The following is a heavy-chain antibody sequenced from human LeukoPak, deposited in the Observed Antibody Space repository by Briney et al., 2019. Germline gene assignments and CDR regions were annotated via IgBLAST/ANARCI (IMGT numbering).Heavy chain of an antibody. CDR3: ARAVVVIATTGADAFDI. CDR1: GYTFTSYG. CDR2: ISAYNGNT. Sequence: GASVKVSCKASGYTFTSYGISWVRQAPGQGLEWMGWISAYNGNTNYAQKLQGRVTMTTDTSTSTAYMELRSLRSDDTAVYYCARAVVVIATTGADAFDIWGQGTMVTVSS. V-gene: IGHV1-18*01. J-gene: IGHJ3*02. D-gene: IGHD2-21*01.